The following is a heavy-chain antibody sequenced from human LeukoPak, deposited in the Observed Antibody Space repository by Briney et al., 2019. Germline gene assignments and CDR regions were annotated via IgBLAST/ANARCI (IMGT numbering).Heavy chain of an antibody. Sequence: ASVKVSCKVSGYTLTELSMHWVRQAPGKGLEWMGGFDPEDGDTIYAQKFQGRVTMTEDTSTDTAYMELSSLRSEDTAVYYCATDSYDMGWFDPWGQGTLVTVSS. D-gene: IGHD3-9*01. V-gene: IGHV1-24*01. CDR1: GYTLTELS. J-gene: IGHJ5*02. CDR2: FDPEDGDT. CDR3: ATDSYDMGWFDP.